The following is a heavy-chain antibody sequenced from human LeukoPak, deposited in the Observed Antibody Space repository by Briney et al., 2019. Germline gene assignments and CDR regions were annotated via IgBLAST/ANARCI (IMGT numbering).Heavy chain of an antibody. CDR3: ARDPGGGIVVVPAALGFDY. CDR1: GYTFTGYY. CDR2: INPNSGGT. V-gene: IGHV1-2*02. D-gene: IGHD2-2*01. J-gene: IGHJ4*02. Sequence: ASVKVSCKASGYTFTGYYMHWLRQAPGQGLEWIGWINPNSGGTNYAHKFQGRVTMTRDTSISKAYMELSRLRSDDTAVYYCARDPGGGIVVVPAALGFDYWGQGTLVTVSS.